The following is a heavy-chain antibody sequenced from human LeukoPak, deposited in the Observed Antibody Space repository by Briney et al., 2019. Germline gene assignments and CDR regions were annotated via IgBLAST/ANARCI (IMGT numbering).Heavy chain of an antibody. Sequence: GGSLRLSCAASGFTFSSYGMPWVRQAPGKGLEWVALISYDGNNRYYADSVKGRFAISRDNSKNTLYLQMNSLRPEDTAVYYCAKEASYSYGHYWGQGTLVTVSS. D-gene: IGHD5-18*01. CDR2: ISYDGNNR. V-gene: IGHV3-30*18. J-gene: IGHJ4*02. CDR3: AKEASYSYGHY. CDR1: GFTFSSYG.